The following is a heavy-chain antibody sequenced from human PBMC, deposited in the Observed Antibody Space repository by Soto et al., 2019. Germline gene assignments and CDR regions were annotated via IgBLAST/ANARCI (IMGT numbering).Heavy chain of an antibody. CDR1: GFTFDDYT. V-gene: IGHV3-43*01. CDR2: ISWDAGSI. J-gene: IGHJ3*02. D-gene: IGHD5-18*01. CDR3: AKDGRGHSYGYAFDI. Sequence: GGSLRLSCAASGFTFDDYTIHWVRQAPGKGLEWVSLISWDAGSIFYADSVKGRFTISRDNSKNSLYLQMNSLRTEDTALYYCAKDGRGHSYGYAFDIWGQGTMVTVSS.